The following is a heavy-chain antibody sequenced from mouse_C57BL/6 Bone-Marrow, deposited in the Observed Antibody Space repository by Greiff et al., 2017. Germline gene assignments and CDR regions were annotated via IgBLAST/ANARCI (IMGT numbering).Heavy chain of an antibody. CDR1: GYTFTSYW. CDR2: IDPSDSYT. D-gene: IGHD1-1*01. Sequence: VQVQQPGAELVMPGASVKLSCKASGYTFTSYWMHWVKQRPGQGLEWIGEIDPSDSYTNYNQKCKGKSTLTVDKSSSTAYMQLSSLTSEDSAVYYCARRHYGSSYRGFFDYWGQGTTLTVSS. J-gene: IGHJ2*01. CDR3: ARRHYGSSYRGFFDY. V-gene: IGHV1-69*01.